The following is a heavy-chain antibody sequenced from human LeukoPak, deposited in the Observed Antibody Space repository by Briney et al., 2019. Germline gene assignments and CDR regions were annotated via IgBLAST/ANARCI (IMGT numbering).Heavy chain of an antibody. CDR3: ARATIAAARIYYYMDV. J-gene: IGHJ6*03. D-gene: IGHD6-13*01. V-gene: IGHV3-11*04. CDR1: GLTFSDNY. CDR2: ISGNGGVI. Sequence: GGSLRLSCAASGLTFSDNYMTWVRQAPGKGLEWLSYISGNGGVIQYADSVKGRFTISRDNAKNSLYLQMNSLRAEDTAVYYCARATIAAARIYYYMDVWGKGTTVTVSS.